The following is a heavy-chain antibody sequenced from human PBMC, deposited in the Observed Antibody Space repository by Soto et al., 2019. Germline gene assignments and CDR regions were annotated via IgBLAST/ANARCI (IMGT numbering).Heavy chain of an antibody. CDR2: VYPGDSDT. CDR3: ARLSGCRNGVCYQLDY. V-gene: IGHV5-51*01. Sequence: GESLKISCQGSGYSFTSYWIAWVRQMPWKGREWMGIVYPGDSDTRYSPSFQGQVTISADKSISTAYLQWSSQKASDTAMYYCARLSGCRNGVCYQLDYWGQGTIVTVSS. D-gene: IGHD2-8*01. CDR1: GYSFTSYW. J-gene: IGHJ4*02.